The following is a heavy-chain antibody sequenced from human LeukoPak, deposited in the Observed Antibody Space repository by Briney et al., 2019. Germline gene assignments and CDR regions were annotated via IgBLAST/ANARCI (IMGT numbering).Heavy chain of an antibody. CDR3: ARDNDSRDPPHFDY. CDR2: IIPIFGTA. Sequence: SGKVCCSPSESTFTSYAISRVRQAPGQGLGWVGGIIPIFGTANYAQKFQGRVTITAEKSTRTAYMELSRLKSEDTAVDYCARDNDSRDPPHFDYWGKGTLVTVSS. CDR1: ESTFTSYA. V-gene: IGHV1-69*06. D-gene: IGHD3-16*01. J-gene: IGHJ4*02.